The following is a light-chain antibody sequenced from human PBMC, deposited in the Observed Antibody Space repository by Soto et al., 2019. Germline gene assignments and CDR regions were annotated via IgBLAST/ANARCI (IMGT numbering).Light chain of an antibody. J-gene: IGKJ2*01. CDR2: RAS. CDR1: QSVSTN. CDR3: QQYNKWPPTFT. Sequence: EIMMTQSPATLSVSPGERATLSCRASQSVSTNLAWYQQKPGQAPRLLIYRASARATDIPARFSGSGSGTEFTLAISSLQSEDFAVYYCQQYNKWPPTFTFGQGTKLEIK. V-gene: IGKV3-15*01.